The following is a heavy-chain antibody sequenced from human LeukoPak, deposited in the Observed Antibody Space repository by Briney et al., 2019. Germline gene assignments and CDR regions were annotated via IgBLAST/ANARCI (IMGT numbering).Heavy chain of an antibody. Sequence: SETLSLTCTVSGYSISSGYYWGWIRQPPGKGLEWIGSIYHSGSTYYNPSLKSRVTISVDTPKNQFSLKLSSVTAADTAVYYCARDWNVDIVAVYYFDYWGQGTLVTVSS. CDR2: IYHSGST. V-gene: IGHV4-38-2*02. J-gene: IGHJ4*02. D-gene: IGHD5-12*01. CDR3: ARDWNVDIVAVYYFDY. CDR1: GYSISSGYY.